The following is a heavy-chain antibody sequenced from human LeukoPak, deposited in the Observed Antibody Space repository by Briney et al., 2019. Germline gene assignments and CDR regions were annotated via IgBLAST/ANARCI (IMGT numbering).Heavy chain of an antibody. CDR3: ARERVYYDSSGYRYYFDY. D-gene: IGHD3-22*01. CDR2: TYTSGST. Sequence: PSETLSLTCTVSGGSISSGSYYWSWIRQPAGKGLEWIGRTYTSGSTNYNPSLKSRVTISVDTSKNQFSLKLSSVTAADTAVYYCARERVYYDSSGYRYYFDYWGQGTLVTVSS. CDR1: GGSISSGSYY. V-gene: IGHV4-61*02. J-gene: IGHJ4*02.